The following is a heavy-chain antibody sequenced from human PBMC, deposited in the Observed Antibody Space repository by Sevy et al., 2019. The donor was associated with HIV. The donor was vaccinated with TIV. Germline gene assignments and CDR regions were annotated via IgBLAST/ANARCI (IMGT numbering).Heavy chain of an antibody. V-gene: IGHV3-23*01. CDR3: AKGYCGSGSHYTFDY. CDR1: GFTFSSYA. D-gene: IGHD3-10*01. J-gene: IGHJ4*02. CDR2: ISGSGGST. Sequence: GGSLRLSCAASGFTFSSYAMSWVRQAPGKGLEWVSAISGSGGSTYYADSVKGRFTISRDNSKNTLYLQMNSLRAEDTAVYYCAKGYCGSGSHYTFDYWGQGTLVTVSS.